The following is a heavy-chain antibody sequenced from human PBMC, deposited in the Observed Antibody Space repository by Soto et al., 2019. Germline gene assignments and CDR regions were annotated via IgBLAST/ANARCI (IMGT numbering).Heavy chain of an antibody. CDR3: ARENVLLSASGKRDFDC. Sequence: TCTLPSDPISSYHWSWIRQPAGKGLEWTGRIYSSGSSNYNPSLKSRVTMSVDTSKSQFSLNLTSVTAADTAVYYCARENVLLSASGKRDFDCWGQGFLVTVSS. CDR1: SDPISSYH. V-gene: IGHV4-4*07. CDR2: IYSSGSS. J-gene: IGHJ4*02. D-gene: IGHD6-13*01.